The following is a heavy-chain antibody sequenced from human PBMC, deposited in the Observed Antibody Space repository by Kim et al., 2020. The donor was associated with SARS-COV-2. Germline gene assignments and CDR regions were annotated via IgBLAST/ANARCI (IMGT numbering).Heavy chain of an antibody. CDR1: GFTFSDYY. V-gene: IGHV3-11*06. J-gene: IGHJ4*02. CDR2: ISSSSSYT. Sequence: GGSLRLSCAASGFTFSDYYMSWIRQAPGKGLEWVSYISSSSSYTNYADSVKGRFTISRDNAKNSLYLQMNSLRAEDTAVYYCASSTVTYSAVSVYYFDYWGQGTLVTVSS. D-gene: IGHD4-17*01. CDR3: ASSTVTYSAVSVYYFDY.